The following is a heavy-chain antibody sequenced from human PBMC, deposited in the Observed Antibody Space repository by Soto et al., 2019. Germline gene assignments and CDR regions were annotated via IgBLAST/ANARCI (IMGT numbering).Heavy chain of an antibody. Sequence: RGESLKISCKGSGYSFTSYWISWVRQMPGKGLEWMGRIDPSDSYTNYSPSFQGHVTISADKSISTAYLQWSSLKASDTAMYYCARIGSSWETFDPWGQGTLVTVSS. CDR2: IDPSDSYT. D-gene: IGHD6-13*01. CDR1: GYSFTSYW. V-gene: IGHV5-10-1*01. CDR3: ARIGSSWETFDP. J-gene: IGHJ5*02.